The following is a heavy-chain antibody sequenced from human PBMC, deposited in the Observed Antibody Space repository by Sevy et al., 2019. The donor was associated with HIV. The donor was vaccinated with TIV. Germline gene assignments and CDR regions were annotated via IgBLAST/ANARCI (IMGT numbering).Heavy chain of an antibody. CDR3: AVEFYSSSWSFEY. D-gene: IGHD6-13*01. CDR1: GGSISSSSYY. Sequence: SETLSLTCTVSGGSISSSSYYWGWIRQPPGKGLEGIGSIYYSGSTSYNPSLRSRVTISVDTSKNQFSLKLSSVTAADTAVYYCAVEFYSSSWSFEYWGQGTLVTVSS. V-gene: IGHV4-39*01. J-gene: IGHJ4*02. CDR2: IYYSGST.